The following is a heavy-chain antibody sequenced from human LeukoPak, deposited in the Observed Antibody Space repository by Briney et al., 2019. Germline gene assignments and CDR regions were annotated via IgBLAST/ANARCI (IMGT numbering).Heavy chain of an antibody. J-gene: IGHJ4*02. D-gene: IGHD6-19*01. CDR2: INPNSGGT. CDR3: ARGTSSLYSSGWVGDY. CDR1: GYTFTGYY. Sequence: GASVKVSCKASGYTFTGYYMHWVRQAPGQGLEWMGWINPNSGGTNYAQKFQGRVTMTRDTSISTAYMELSRLRSDDTAVYYCARGTSSLYSSGWVGDYWGQGTLVTVSS. V-gene: IGHV1-2*02.